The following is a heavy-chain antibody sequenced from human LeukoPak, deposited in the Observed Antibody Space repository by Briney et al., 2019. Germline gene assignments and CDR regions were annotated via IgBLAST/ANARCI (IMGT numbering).Heavy chain of an antibody. CDR2: IDASGGAT. CDR3: AKGAYDYIEMGYFDS. V-gene: IGHV3-23*01. CDR1: GFTFSNYA. J-gene: IGHJ4*02. Sequence: ESLRLSCAASGFTFSNYAMSWVRQAPGKGLEWVSSIDASGGATYYADSVKGRFTISRDTSKNTLFLQMNSLRAEDTAIYYCAKGAYDYIEMGYFDSWGQGTLVTVSS. D-gene: IGHD5-12*01.